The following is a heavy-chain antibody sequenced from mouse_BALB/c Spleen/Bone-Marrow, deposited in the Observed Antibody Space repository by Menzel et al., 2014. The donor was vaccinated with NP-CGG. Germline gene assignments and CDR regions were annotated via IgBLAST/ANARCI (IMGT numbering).Heavy chain of an antibody. CDR2: TSSGGSYT. Sequence: EVNVVESGGGLVKPGGSLKLSCAASGFTLSSYTKSWVRQTPEKRLEWVATTSSGGSYTYYPASVKGRFTISRDNAKNTLYLQMSSLKSEDTAMYYCTRDDYDGAWFAYWGQGTLVTVSA. CDR3: TRDDYDGAWFAY. V-gene: IGHV5-6-4*01. J-gene: IGHJ3*01. D-gene: IGHD2-4*01. CDR1: GFTLSSYT.